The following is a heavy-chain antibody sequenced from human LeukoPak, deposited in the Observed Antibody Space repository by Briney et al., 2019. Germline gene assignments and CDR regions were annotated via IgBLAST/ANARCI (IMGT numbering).Heavy chain of an antibody. J-gene: IGHJ4*02. CDR3: ARVDLYYDSSGYSQAANDY. Sequence: ASVKVSCKASGYTFTGYAISWVRQAPGQGLEWMGWVSAYNGNTKYAQIFQGRVTMTTDTSTSTAYMELRSLRSDDTAVYYCARVDLYYDSSGYSQAANDYWGQGTLVTVSS. CDR2: VSAYNGNT. CDR1: GYTFTGYA. V-gene: IGHV1-18*01. D-gene: IGHD3-22*01.